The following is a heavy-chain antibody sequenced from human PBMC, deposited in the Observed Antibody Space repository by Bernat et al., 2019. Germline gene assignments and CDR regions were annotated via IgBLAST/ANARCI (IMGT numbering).Heavy chain of an antibody. CDR3: ARRPGYSSGWYWGFDY. D-gene: IGHD6-19*01. CDR2: IKRDGSEK. J-gene: IGHJ4*02. Sequence: EVQLVESGGGLVQPGGSLRLSCAASGFTFSSYWMSWVRQAPGKGLEWVANIKRDGSEKYYVDSVKGRFTISRDNAKNALYLQMNSLRAEDTAVYYCARRPGYSSGWYWGFDYWGQGTLVTVSS. V-gene: IGHV3-7*03. CDR1: GFTFSSYW.